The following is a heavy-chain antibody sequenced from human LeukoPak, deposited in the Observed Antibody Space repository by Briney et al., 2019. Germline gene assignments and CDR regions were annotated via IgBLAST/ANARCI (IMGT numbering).Heavy chain of an antibody. CDR3: ARVAAMALFDY. Sequence: ASVKVSCKASGYTFTGYYMHWVRQAPGQGLEWMGWINPNSGGTNYAQKFQGRVTMTTDTSTSTAYMELRSLRSDDTAVYYCARVAAMALFDYWGQGTLVTVSS. CDR2: INPNSGGT. CDR1: GYTFTGYY. J-gene: IGHJ4*02. D-gene: IGHD5-18*01. V-gene: IGHV1-2*02.